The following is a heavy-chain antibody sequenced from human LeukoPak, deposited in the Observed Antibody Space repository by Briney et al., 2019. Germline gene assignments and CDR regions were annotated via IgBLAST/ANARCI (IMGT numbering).Heavy chain of an antibody. CDR3: AKDNTVTTGGYYYGMDV. D-gene: IGHD4-17*01. J-gene: IGHJ6*02. CDR2: ISYDGSNK. V-gene: IGHV3-30*18. Sequence: GGSLRLSCAASGFTFSSYGMHWVRQAPGKGLEWVAVISYDGSNKYYADSVKGRFTISRDNSKNTLYLQMNSLRAEDTAVYYCAKDNTVTTGGYYYGMDVWGQGTTATVSS. CDR1: GFTFSSYG.